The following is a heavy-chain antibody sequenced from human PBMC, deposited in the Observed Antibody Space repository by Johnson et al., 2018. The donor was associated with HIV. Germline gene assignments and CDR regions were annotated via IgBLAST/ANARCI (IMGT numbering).Heavy chain of an antibody. CDR3: ARGGGYSGYDRGGRAFDI. J-gene: IGHJ3*02. D-gene: IGHD5-12*01. Sequence: VQLVESGGGLVQPGGSLRLSCAASGFTFSSYAMSWVRQAPGKGLEWVSAISGSGGSTYYADSVKGRFTISRDNAKNSLYLQMNSVKTEDAAVYYCARGGGYSGYDRGGRAFDIWGQGTMVTVSS. V-gene: IGHV3-23*04. CDR2: ISGSGGST. CDR1: GFTFSSYA.